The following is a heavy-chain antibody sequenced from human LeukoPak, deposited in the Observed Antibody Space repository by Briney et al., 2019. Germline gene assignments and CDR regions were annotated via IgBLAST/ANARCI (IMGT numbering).Heavy chain of an antibody. D-gene: IGHD6-19*01. J-gene: IGHJ3*02. V-gene: IGHV3-30*02. CDR1: GFTFSSYG. Sequence: PGGSLRLSCAASGFTFSSYGMHWVRQAPGKGLEWVAFIRYDGSNKYYADSVKGRFTISRDNAKNSLYLQMNSLRAEDTALYYCAKEGSGSSRDAFDIWGQGTMVTVSS. CDR2: IRYDGSNK. CDR3: AKEGSGSSRDAFDI.